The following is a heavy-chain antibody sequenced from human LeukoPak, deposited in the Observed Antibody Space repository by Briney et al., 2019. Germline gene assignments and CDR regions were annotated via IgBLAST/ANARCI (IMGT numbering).Heavy chain of an antibody. CDR1: GGSISGGSAY. D-gene: IGHD3-22*01. CDR2: IYYSGST. J-gene: IGHJ4*02. Sequence: PSETLSLTCTVSGGSISGGSAYWGWIRQHPGKGLEWIGNIYYSGSTYYSPSLRGRLTISVDTSKNQFFLKLNSVTAADTALYYCARVHDSGYYSVFDYWGQGTLVTVSS. CDR3: ARVHDSGYYSVFDY. V-gene: IGHV4-31*03.